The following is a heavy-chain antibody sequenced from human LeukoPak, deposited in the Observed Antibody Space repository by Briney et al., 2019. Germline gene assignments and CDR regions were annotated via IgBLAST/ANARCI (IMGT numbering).Heavy chain of an antibody. V-gene: IGHV3-23*01. CDR3: AKSLAARWELDY. Sequence: GGSLRLSCAAPGFTFSNYAMNWVRQAPGKGLECVSGITDSGSSTYYADSVKGRFTISRDNSENTLYLQMNTLRAEDTAIYFCAKSLAARWELDYWGQGTLVTVSS. D-gene: IGHD6-25*01. CDR1: GFTFSNYA. CDR2: ITDSGSST. J-gene: IGHJ4*02.